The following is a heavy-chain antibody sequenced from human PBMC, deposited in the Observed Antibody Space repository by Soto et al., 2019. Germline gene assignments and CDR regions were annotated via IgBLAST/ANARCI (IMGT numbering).Heavy chain of an antibody. CDR2: IWYDGSNK. J-gene: IGHJ6*02. D-gene: IGHD4-17*01. CDR3: ARDHFADYGGNSGYYYGMDV. Sequence: GESLKISCAASGFTFSSYGMHWVRQAPGKGLEWVAVIWYDGSNKYYADSVKGRFTISRDNSKNTLYLQMNSLRAEDTAVYYCARDHFADYGGNSGYYYGMDVWGQGTTVTVSS. CDR1: GFTFSSYG. V-gene: IGHV3-33*01.